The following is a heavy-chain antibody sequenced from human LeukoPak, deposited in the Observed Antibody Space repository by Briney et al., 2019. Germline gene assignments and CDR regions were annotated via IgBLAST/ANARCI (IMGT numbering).Heavy chain of an antibody. Sequence: SETLSLTRTVSGGSISSSSYYWGWIRQPPGKGLEWIGYIYYSGSTNYNPSLKSRVTISVDTSKNQFSLKLSSVTAADTAVYYCARSPVTRWFDPWGQGTLVTVSS. D-gene: IGHD3-10*01. CDR3: ARSPVTRWFDP. J-gene: IGHJ5*02. V-gene: IGHV4-61*05. CDR2: IYYSGST. CDR1: GGSISSSSYY.